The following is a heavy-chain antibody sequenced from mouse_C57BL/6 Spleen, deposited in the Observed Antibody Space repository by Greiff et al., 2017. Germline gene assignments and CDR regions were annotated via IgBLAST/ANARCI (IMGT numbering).Heavy chain of an antibody. J-gene: IGHJ4*01. CDR2: IYPGDGDT. CDR1: GYAFSSSW. D-gene: IGHD2-4*01. V-gene: IGHV1-82*01. CDR3: ARGIYDYDDGDAMDY. Sequence: QVQLKESGPELVKPGASVKISCKASGYAFSSSWMNWVKQRPGKGLEGIGRIYPGDGDTNYNGKFKGKATLTADKSSSTAYMQLSSLTSEDSAVYFCARGIYDYDDGDAMDYWGQGTSVTVSS.